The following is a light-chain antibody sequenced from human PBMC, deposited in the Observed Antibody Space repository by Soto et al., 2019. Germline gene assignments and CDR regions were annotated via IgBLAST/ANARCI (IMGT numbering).Light chain of an antibody. CDR2: AAS. Sequence: DIQMTQSPSSLSASVGDRVTITCRASQSISSYLNWYQQKPGKAPKLLIYAASSLQSGVPSRFSGSGSGTDFTLTIRSLQPEDFATYYCQQSYSTVSITFGQGTRLEIK. CDR1: QSISSY. J-gene: IGKJ5*01. V-gene: IGKV1-39*01. CDR3: QQSYSTVSIT.